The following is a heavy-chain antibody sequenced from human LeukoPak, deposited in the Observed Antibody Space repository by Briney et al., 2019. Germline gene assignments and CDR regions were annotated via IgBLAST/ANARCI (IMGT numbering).Heavy chain of an antibody. CDR3: ARDSYYYDSSGTVY. V-gene: IGHV4-39*02. CDR1: GGSISSSSYY. CDR2: IYYSGST. J-gene: IGHJ4*02. D-gene: IGHD3-22*01. Sequence: SETLSLTCTVSGGSISSSSYYWGWIRQPPGKGLEWIGSIYYSGSTYYNPSLKSRVTISVDTSKNQFSLKLSSVTAADTAVYYCARDSYYYDSSGTVYWGRGTLVTVSS.